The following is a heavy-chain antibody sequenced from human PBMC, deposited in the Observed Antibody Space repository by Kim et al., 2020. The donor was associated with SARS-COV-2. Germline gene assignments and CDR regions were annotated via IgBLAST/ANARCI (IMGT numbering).Heavy chain of an antibody. CDR1: GFTFSSYS. CDR3: ARDYYDSSGYGWYFDL. V-gene: IGHV3-21*01. J-gene: IGHJ2*01. D-gene: IGHD3-22*01. CDR2: ISSSSSYI. Sequence: GGSLRLSCAASGFTFSSYSMNWVRQAPGKGLEWVSSISSSSSYIYYADSVKGRFTISRDNAKNSLYLQMNSLRAEDTAVYYCARDYYDSSGYGWYFDLWGRGTLVTVSS.